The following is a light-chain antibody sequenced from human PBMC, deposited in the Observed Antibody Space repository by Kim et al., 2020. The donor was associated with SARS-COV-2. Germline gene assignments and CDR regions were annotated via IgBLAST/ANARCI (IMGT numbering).Light chain of an antibody. J-gene: IGLJ2*01. CDR3: NSRDSSGNHLV. CDR2: GKN. V-gene: IGLV3-19*01. CDR1: SLRSYY. Sequence: ALGQTVRITYQRGSLRSYYASWYQQKPGQAPVLLIYGKNNRPSGIPDRFSGSSSGNTASLTITVAQAEDEADYYCNSRDSSGNHLVFGGGTQLTVL.